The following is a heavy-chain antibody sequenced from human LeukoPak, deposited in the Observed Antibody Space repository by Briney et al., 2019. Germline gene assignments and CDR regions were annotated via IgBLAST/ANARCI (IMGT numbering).Heavy chain of an antibody. Sequence: GGSLRLSCAASGFTFSSYAMSWVRQAPGKGLEWVAVISYDGSNKYYADSVKGRFTISRDNSKNTLYLQMNSLRAEDTAVYYCAKDHGSSSRWMVEYYFDYWGQGTLVTVSS. CDR2: ISYDGSNK. CDR3: AKDHGSSSRWMVEYYFDY. CDR1: GFTFSSYA. V-gene: IGHV3-30*18. J-gene: IGHJ4*02. D-gene: IGHD6-6*01.